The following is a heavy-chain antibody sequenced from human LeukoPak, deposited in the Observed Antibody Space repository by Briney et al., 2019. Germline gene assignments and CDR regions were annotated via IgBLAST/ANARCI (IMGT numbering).Heavy chain of an antibody. CDR2: IKQDGSEK. J-gene: IGHJ6*03. CDR1: GFTFSSYW. D-gene: IGHD2-21*01. Sequence: GGSLRLSCAASGFTFSSYWMSWVRQAPGKGLEWVANIKQDGSEKYYVDSVKGRFTISRDNAKNSLYLQMNSLRAEDTAVYYCARGRTPYCGGDCHSYYYYMDVWGKGTTVTVSS. CDR3: ARGRTPYCGGDCHSYYYYMDV. V-gene: IGHV3-7*01.